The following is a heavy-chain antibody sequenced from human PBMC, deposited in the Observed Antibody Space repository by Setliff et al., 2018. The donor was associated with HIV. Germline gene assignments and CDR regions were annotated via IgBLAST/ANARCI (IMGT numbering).Heavy chain of an antibody. CDR1: GGSISSYY. CDR3: ARDRSGYSYSLDY. CDR2: VYTSGSTSGST. J-gene: IGHJ4*02. V-gene: IGHV4-4*08. Sequence: LSLTCTVSGGSISSYYWSWIRQPPGKGLEWIGHVYTSGSTSGSTYYNPSLKSRVTISVDTSKNQFSLKLSSVTAADTAVYYCARDRSGYSYSLDYWGQGTLVTVSS. D-gene: IGHD5-18*01.